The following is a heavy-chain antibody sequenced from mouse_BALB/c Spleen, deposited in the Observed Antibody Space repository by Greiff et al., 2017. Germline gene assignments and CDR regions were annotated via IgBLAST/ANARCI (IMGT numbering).Heavy chain of an antibody. CDR1: GFTFSDYY. J-gene: IGHJ4*01. Sequence: EVMLVESGGGLVKPGGSLKLSCAASGFTFSDYYMYWVRQTPEKRLEWVATISDGGSYTYYPDSVKGRFTISRDNAKNNLYLQMSSLKSEDTAMYYCARVGFDYWGQGTSVTVSS. D-gene: IGHD3-1*01. CDR3: ARVGFDY. CDR2: ISDGGSYT. V-gene: IGHV5-4*02.